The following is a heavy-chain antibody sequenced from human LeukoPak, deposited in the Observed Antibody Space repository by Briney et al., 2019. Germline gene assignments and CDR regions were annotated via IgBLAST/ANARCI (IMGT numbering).Heavy chain of an antibody. D-gene: IGHD5-18*01. CDR3: ARGDTWIQAYSYYGMDV. CDR2: MNPDSGNT. V-gene: IGHV1-8*01. J-gene: IGHJ6*02. Sequence: ASVKVSCKASGYTFTSYDINWVRQATGQGLEWMGWMNPDSGNTGYAQKFQGRVTMTRNTSISTAYMELSSLRSEDTAVYYCARGDTWIQAYSYYGMDVWGQGTTVTVSS. CDR1: GYTFTSYD.